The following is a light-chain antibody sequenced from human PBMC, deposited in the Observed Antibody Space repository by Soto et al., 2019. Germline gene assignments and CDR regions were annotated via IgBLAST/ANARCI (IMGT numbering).Light chain of an antibody. CDR3: NSYTSNSSQG. CDR2: DVS. Sequence: QSALPQPASVSGSPGQSITISCTPTDNDVGDYHYVSWYQQHPGKAPKLIIFDVSHRPSGVSDRFSGSKSDNTASLTISGLQAEDEADYFCNSYTSNSSQGFGGGTKLTVL. CDR1: DNDVGDYHY. V-gene: IGLV2-14*03. J-gene: IGLJ3*02.